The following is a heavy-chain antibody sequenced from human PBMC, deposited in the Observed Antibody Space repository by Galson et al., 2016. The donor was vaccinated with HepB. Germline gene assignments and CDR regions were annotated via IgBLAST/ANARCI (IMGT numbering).Heavy chain of an antibody. J-gene: IGHJ4*02. D-gene: IGHD5-24*01. CDR2: IKTRAEGGPT. Sequence: SLRLSCADSGLILAHAWMNWVRQAPGKGLEWVGRIKTRAEGGPTDFAAPAIGRFTISRDDSKNTVYLHMNSLKIEDTAVYYCSADVSDSDGQIPDYWGQGTLVTVSS. V-gene: IGHV3-15*01. CDR3: SADVSDSDGQIPDY. CDR1: GLILAHAW.